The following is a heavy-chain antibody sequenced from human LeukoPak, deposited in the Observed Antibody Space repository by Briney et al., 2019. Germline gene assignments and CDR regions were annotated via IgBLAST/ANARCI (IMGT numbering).Heavy chain of an antibody. CDR2: IYHSGST. CDR3: ARAVMEWLFGGSHAGAFDI. CDR1: GGSINSGGYS. Sequence: SQTLSLTCAVSGGSINSGGYSWRWIRQPPGKGLEWIGYIYHSGSTYYNPSLKSRVTISVDRSRNQFSLKLSSVTAADTAVYYCARAVMEWLFGGSHAGAFDIWGQGTMATVSS. J-gene: IGHJ3*02. V-gene: IGHV4-30-2*01. D-gene: IGHD3-3*01.